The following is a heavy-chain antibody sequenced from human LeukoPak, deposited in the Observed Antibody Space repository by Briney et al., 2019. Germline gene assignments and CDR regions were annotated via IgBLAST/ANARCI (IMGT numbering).Heavy chain of an antibody. Sequence: GGSLRLSCAASGFTFSSYAMSWLRQAPGKGLEWVSGISGSGDNTYYADSVKGRFTISRDNSKNTLYLQMNSLRAEDTAVYYCAGDLFDYGDYGSFDYWGQGTLVTVSS. CDR2: ISGSGDNT. J-gene: IGHJ4*02. D-gene: IGHD4-17*01. CDR3: AGDLFDYGDYGSFDY. V-gene: IGHV3-23*01. CDR1: GFTFSSYA.